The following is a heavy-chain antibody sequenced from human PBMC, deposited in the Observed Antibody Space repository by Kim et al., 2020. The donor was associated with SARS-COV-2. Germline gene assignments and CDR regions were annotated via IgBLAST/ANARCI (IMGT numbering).Heavy chain of an antibody. CDR3: ARDPDSSSWVGGMDV. V-gene: IGHV3-30*07. Sequence: EYVKGRFTISRDNSKNTRYLQMNSLRAEDTAVYYCARDPDSSSWVGGMDVWGQGTTVTVSS. J-gene: IGHJ6*02. D-gene: IGHD6-13*01.